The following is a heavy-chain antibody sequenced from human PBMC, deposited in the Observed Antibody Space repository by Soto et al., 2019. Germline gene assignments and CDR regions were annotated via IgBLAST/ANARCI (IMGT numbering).Heavy chain of an antibody. D-gene: IGHD3-10*01. CDR2: ISSSSSYT. Sequence: QVQLVESGGGLVKPGGSLRLSCAASGFTFSDYYMSWIRQAPGKGLEWVSYISSSSSYTNYADSVKGRFTISRDNAKNSRYLQMNSLRAEDTAGYYWARDMTMQTTPLDYWGQGTLVTVSS. CDR3: ARDMTMQTTPLDY. CDR1: GFTFSDYY. J-gene: IGHJ4*02. V-gene: IGHV3-11*06.